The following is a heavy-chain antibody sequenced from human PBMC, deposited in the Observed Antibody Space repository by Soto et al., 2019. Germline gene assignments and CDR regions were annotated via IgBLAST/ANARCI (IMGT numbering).Heavy chain of an antibody. CDR2: ISGSGGST. CDR1: GFTFSSYA. Sequence: GGSLRLSCAASGFTFSSYAMSWVRQAPGKGLEWVSAISGSGGSTYYADSVKGRFTISRDNSKNTLYLQMNSLRAEDTAVYYCAKCDYYDSSGYYLYYDFWGQGTLVTVSS. J-gene: IGHJ4*02. CDR3: AKCDYYDSSGYYLYYDF. V-gene: IGHV3-23*01. D-gene: IGHD3-22*01.